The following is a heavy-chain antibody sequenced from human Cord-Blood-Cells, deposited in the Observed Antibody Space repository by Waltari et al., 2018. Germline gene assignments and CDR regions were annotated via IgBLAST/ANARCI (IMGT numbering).Heavy chain of an antibody. CDR1: GGSISSSSYY. V-gene: IGHV4-39*01. D-gene: IGHD5-12*01. CDR2: IYYSGGT. Sequence: QLQLQESGPGLVKPSETLSLTCTVSGGSISSSSYYWGWIRQPPGKGLEWIGSIYYSGGTYYNPSLKRRVTISVDTSKNQFSLKLSSVTAADTAVYYCARQRRFASGPTVATIDYWGQGTLVTVSS. CDR3: ARQRRFASGPTVATIDY. J-gene: IGHJ4*02.